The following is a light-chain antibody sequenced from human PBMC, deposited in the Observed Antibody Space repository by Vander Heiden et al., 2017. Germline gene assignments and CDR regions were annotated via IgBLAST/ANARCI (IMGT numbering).Light chain of an antibody. J-gene: IGKJ1*01. CDR2: GAS. CDR1: QSVTGSY. CDR3: QQSGNSLWT. V-gene: IGKV3-20*01. Sequence: EIVFTQSPGTLSLSPGERATLSCRASQSVTGSYLAWYQQKPGQAPRVLIYGASNRAPGIPDRFSGSGSGTDFTLTINRLEPEDFAVYYCQQSGNSLWTFGQGTKVEIK.